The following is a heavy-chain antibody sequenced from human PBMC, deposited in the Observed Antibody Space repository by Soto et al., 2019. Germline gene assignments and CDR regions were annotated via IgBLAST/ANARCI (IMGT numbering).Heavy chain of an antibody. J-gene: IGHJ5*02. CDR1: GFTFSNAW. D-gene: IGHD3-16*01. CDR2: IKSKTDGGTT. Sequence: EVQLVESGGGLVKPGGSLRLSCAASGFTFSNAWMSWVRQAPGKGLEWVGRIKSKTDGGTTDYAAPVKGRFTISRDDSKNTPYLQKNRLKTEDTAGYYFSPDSGYYVWGGWFDPWGQGTLVTVSS. CDR3: SPDSGYYVWGGWFDP. V-gene: IGHV3-15*01.